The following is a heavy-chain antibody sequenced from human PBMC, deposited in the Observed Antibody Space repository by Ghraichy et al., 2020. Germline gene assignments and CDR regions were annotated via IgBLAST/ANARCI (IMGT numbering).Heavy chain of an antibody. J-gene: IGHJ5*02. D-gene: IGHD2-15*01. CDR2: IGASGGAT. CDR3: AKAWGYCSGGTCPSYNWFDP. V-gene: IGHV3-23*01. Sequence: GGSLRLSCAASGLTFSNYATTWVRQAPGQGLEWVSGIGASGGATYYADSVKGRFTISRDNSKSTLYLQMNSLRAEDTAIYYCAKAWGYCSGGTCPSYNWFDPWGQGTLVTVSS. CDR1: GLTFSNYA.